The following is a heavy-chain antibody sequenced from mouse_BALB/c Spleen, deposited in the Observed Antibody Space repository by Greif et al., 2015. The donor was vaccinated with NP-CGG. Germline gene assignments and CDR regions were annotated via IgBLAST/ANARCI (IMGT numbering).Heavy chain of an antibody. D-gene: IGHD2-4*01. J-gene: IGHJ3*01. V-gene: IGHV5-17*02. CDR2: ISSGSSTI. CDR3: ARGLSTMITTTFAY. Sequence: EVMLVESGGGLMQPGGSRKLSCAASGFTFSSFGMHWVRQAPEKGLEWVAYISSGSSTIYYADTVKGRFTISRDNPKNTLFLQMTSLRSEDTAMYYCARGLSTMITTTFAYWGQGTLVTVSA. CDR1: GFTFSSFG.